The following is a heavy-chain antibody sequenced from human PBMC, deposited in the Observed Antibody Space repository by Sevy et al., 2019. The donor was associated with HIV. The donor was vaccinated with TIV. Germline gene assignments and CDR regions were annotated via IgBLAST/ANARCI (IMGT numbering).Heavy chain of an antibody. D-gene: IGHD6-13*01. CDR1: GFTFSRFA. CDR3: AITDRISALGQFDY. Sequence: GGSLRLSCAASGFTFSRFAMSWVRQAPGKGLEWVSIISGSGDITYYEQSVKGRFTISRDNSKNTLSLQMNSLRAEDTAIYFCAITDRISALGQFDYWGQGTLVTVSS. CDR2: ISGSGDIT. J-gene: IGHJ4*02. V-gene: IGHV3-23*01.